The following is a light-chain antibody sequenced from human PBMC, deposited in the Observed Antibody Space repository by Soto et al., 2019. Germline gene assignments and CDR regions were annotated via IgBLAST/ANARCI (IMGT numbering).Light chain of an antibody. Sequence: QSALTQPASVSGSPGRSITISCTGTSSDIGNSNYVSWYQQHPGKAPKLMIYDVNNRPSGISNRFSGSKSASTASLTISGLQAEDEADYYCSSYTSSSLLYVFGTGTKLTVL. V-gene: IGLV2-14*03. CDR1: SSDIGNSNY. CDR2: DVN. J-gene: IGLJ1*01. CDR3: SSYTSSSLLYV.